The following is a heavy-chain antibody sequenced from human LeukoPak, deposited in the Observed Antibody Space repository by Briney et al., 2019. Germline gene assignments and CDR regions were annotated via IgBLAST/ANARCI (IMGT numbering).Heavy chain of an antibody. J-gene: IGHJ4*02. CDR1: GFTFSSYS. D-gene: IGHD3-10*01. CDR3: ARGRVGSGGTFDY. CDR2: ISSSSSYI. Sequence: GGSLRLSCAASGFTFSSYSMNWVRQAPGKGLEWVSSISSSSSYIYYADSVKGRFTISRDNAKNSLYLQMNSLRAEDTAVYYCARGRVGSGGTFDYWSQGTLVTVSS. V-gene: IGHV3-21*01.